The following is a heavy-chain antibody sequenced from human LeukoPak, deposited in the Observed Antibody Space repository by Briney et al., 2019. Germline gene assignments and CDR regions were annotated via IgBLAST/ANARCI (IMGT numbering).Heavy chain of an antibody. CDR1: GFTSSSYS. Sequence: GGSLRLSCAASGFTSSSYSMNWVRQAPGKGLEWVSSISSSSSYIYYADSVKGRFTISRDNAKNSLYLQMNSLRAEDTAVYYCAGVPSSGWSPLDYWGQGTLVTVSS. D-gene: IGHD6-19*01. J-gene: IGHJ4*02. CDR3: AGVPSSGWSPLDY. V-gene: IGHV3-21*01. CDR2: ISSSSSYI.